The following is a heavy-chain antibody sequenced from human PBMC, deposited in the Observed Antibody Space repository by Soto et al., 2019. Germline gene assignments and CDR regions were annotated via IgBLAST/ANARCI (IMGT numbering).Heavy chain of an antibody. J-gene: IGHJ4*02. CDR1: GFTFRSYG. Sequence: GGSLRLSCAASGFTFRSYGMHGVRKAPGKGLEWVAVISYDGSNKYYADSVKGRFTISRDNSKNTLYLQMNSLRAEDTAVYYCAKVGLWFGELSVYDYWGQGTLVTVSS. CDR2: ISYDGSNK. V-gene: IGHV3-30*18. D-gene: IGHD3-10*01. CDR3: AKVGLWFGELSVYDY.